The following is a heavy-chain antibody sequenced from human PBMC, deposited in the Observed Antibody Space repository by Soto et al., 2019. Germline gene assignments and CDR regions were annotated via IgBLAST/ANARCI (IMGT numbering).Heavy chain of an antibody. CDR1: GYSFTSYW. D-gene: IGHD5-18*01. CDR2: IYPGDSDT. Sequence: PXASLKISCKGSGYSFTSYWIGWVRQMPGKGLEWMGIIYPGDSDTRYSPSFQGQVTISADKSISTAYLQWSSLKASDTAMYYCARQGYSYGFANDAFDIWGQGAMVTASS. J-gene: IGHJ3*02. V-gene: IGHV5-51*01. CDR3: ARQGYSYGFANDAFDI.